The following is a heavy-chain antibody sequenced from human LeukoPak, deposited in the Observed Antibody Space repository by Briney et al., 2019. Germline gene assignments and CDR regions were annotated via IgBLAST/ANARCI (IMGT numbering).Heavy chain of an antibody. Sequence: GGSLRLSCAASGFTFSSYWMSWVRQAPGKGLEWVANIKQDGSEKYYVDSVKGRFTISRDNAKNSLYLQMNSLRAEDTAVYYCARDLRGYSGYDKDYYYYYYMDVWGKGTTVTVSS. V-gene: IGHV3-7*01. CDR1: GFTFSSYW. CDR3: ARDLRGYSGYDKDYYYYYYMDV. D-gene: IGHD5-12*01. CDR2: IKQDGSEK. J-gene: IGHJ6*03.